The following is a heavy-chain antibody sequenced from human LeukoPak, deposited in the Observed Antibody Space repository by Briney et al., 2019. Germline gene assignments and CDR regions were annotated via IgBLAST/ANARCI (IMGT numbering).Heavy chain of an antibody. D-gene: IGHD6-13*01. V-gene: IGHV5-51*01. CDR2: IYPGDSDP. CDR1: EYIFTSYW. J-gene: IGHJ4*02. Sequence: GESLKISCKASEYIFTSYWIGWVRQMPGKGLEWMGIIYPGDSDPRYSPSFQGQVTISADMSINTAFLRWSSPKASDTAMYYCARHVLYSSSWYPDYWGQGTLVTVSS. CDR3: ARHVLYSSSWYPDY.